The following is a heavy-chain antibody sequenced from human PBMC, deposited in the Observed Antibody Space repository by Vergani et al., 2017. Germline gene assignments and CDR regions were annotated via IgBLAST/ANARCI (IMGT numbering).Heavy chain of an antibody. CDR2: ISWNSNSI. Sequence: EVQLEESGGGLVLPGRSLRLSCVASGFTSAGYAMHWVRQAPGKGLEWVSGISWNSNSIGYADSVKDRFTISRDNAKNSLYLQMNSLRAEDTALYYCAKDLGTSSGGGWFDPWGQGTLVTVSS. D-gene: IGHD6-6*01. V-gene: IGHV3-9*02. CDR3: AKDLGTSSGGGWFDP. J-gene: IGHJ5*02. CDR1: GFTSAGYA.